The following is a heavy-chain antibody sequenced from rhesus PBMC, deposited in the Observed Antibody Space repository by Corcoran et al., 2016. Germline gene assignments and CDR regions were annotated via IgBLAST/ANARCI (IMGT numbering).Heavy chain of an antibody. D-gene: IGHD2-27*01. CDR3: ARMWYRLFTADY. V-gene: IGHV4S14*01. CDR2: ISGGGSN. J-gene: IGHJ4*01. CDR1: GSSISSGYY. Sequence: QVQLQESGPGLVKPSETLSLTCAVSGSSISSGYYWGGIRQPPGKGLEWIGHISGGGSNNLNPPLKSRVTISTDTSKNQFSLKLSSVTAADTAVYYCARMWYRLFTADYWGQGVLVTVSS.